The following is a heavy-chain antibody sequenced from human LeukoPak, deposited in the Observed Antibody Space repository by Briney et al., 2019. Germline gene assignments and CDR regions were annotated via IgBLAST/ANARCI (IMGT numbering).Heavy chain of an antibody. CDR2: INHSGST. CDR3: ARRYSSS. V-gene: IGHV4-34*01. CDR1: GGSFSGYY. D-gene: IGHD6-13*01. Sequence: SETLSLTCAVYGGSFSGYYWSWIRQPPGEGLEWIGEINHSGSTNYNPSLKSRVTISVDTSKNQFSLKLSSVTAADTAVYYCARRYSSSWGQGTLVTVSS. J-gene: IGHJ4*02.